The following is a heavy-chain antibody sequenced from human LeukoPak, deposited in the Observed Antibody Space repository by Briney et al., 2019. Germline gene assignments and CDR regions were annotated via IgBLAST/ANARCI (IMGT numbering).Heavy chain of an antibody. J-gene: IGHJ3*02. D-gene: IGHD6-6*01. Sequence: ASVKVSCKASGGTFSSYTISWVRQAPGQGLEWMGRIIPILGIANYAQKFQGRVTITADKSTSTAYMELSSLRSEGTAVYYCARFRYSSSSGLQGWFQNDAFDIWGQGTMVTVSS. CDR1: GGTFSSYT. CDR2: IIPILGIA. V-gene: IGHV1-69*02. CDR3: ARFRYSSSSGLQGWFQNDAFDI.